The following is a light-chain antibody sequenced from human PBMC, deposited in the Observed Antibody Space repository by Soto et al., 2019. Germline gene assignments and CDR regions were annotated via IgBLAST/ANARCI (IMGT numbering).Light chain of an antibody. CDR2: AAS. CDR3: QQSHRIFT. V-gene: IGKV1-39*01. CDR1: QGISTY. Sequence: DIQMTQSPSSLSASVGDRVTISCRASQGISTYLNWYQQKPGKAPKLLIYAASNLEGGVPSRFSGSGSGTDFTLTISSLQPEDFATYYCQQSHRIFTFGQGTKLEIK. J-gene: IGKJ2*01.